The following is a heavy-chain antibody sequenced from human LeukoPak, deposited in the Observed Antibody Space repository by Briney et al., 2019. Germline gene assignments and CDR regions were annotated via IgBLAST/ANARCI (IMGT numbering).Heavy chain of an antibody. CDR3: ARDGYTSGRGFDL. CDR2: ISDSGNT. V-gene: IGHV4-34*01. Sequence: PSETLSLTCSVYGGSFSDYYWIWIRQSPGMGLQWIGEISDSGNTNYNPSLESRLTMSVDTSKNQFSLKLNSVTAADTGVYYCARDGYTSGRGFDLWGQGTLVTASS. CDR1: GGSFSDYY. J-gene: IGHJ5*02. D-gene: IGHD5-18*01.